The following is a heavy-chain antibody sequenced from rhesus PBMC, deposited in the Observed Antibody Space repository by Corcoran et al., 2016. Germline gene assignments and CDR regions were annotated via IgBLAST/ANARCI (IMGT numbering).Heavy chain of an antibody. D-gene: IGHD2-21*01. CDR2: ST. Sequence: STNYNPSLKNRVTISKDTSKNQFSLKLSSVTAADTAVYYCARDGDCTGSGCYDGGDAFDFWGQGLRVTVSS. CDR3: ARDGDCTGSGCYDGGDAFDF. J-gene: IGHJ3*01. V-gene: IGHV4-73*01.